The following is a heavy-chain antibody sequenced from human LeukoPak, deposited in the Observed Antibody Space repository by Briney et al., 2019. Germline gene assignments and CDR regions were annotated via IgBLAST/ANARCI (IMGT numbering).Heavy chain of an antibody. CDR3: ARDRIQFGSDYYYYMDV. CDR2: IYYSGST. CDR1: GGSISRYY. J-gene: IGHJ6*03. D-gene: IGHD5-18*01. V-gene: IGHV4-59*01. Sequence: SETLSLTCTVSGGSISRYYWSWIRHPPGKGLEWIGYIYYSGSTNYNPSLKSRVTISVDTSKNQFSLKLSSVTAADTAVYYCARDRIQFGSDYYYYMDVWGKGTTVTVSS.